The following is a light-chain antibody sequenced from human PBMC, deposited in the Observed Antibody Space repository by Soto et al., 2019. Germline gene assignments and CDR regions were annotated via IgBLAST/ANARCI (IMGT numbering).Light chain of an antibody. CDR2: DAS. J-gene: IGKJ4*01. V-gene: IGKV1-5*01. CDR1: QSISSW. CDR3: QQYNSYSPLT. Sequence: DIQITQSPSTLSASVGDRVTITCRASQSISSWLAWYQQKPGKAPKLLIYDASSLESGVPSRFSGSGSGTEFTLTISSLQPDDFANYYCQQYNSYSPLTLGGGTKVDIK.